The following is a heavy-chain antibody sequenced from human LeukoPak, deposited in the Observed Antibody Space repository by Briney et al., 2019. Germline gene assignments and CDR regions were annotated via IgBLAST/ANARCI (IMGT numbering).Heavy chain of an antibody. CDR1: GFTFSSYA. CDR2: ISGRGGST. D-gene: IGHD3-22*01. J-gene: IGHJ4*02. Sequence: QSGGSLRLSCAASGFTFSSYAMSWVRQARGKGLEWVSAISGRGGSTYYADSVKGRFTISRDNSKNTLYLQMNSLRAEDTAVYYCAKVYYYDSSGFDYWGQGTLVTVSS. V-gene: IGHV3-23*01. CDR3: AKVYYYDSSGFDY.